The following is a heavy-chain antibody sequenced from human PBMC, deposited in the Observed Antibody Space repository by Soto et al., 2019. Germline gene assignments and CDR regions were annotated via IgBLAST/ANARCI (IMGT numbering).Heavy chain of an antibody. J-gene: IGHJ4*02. CDR3: ARNYYDSSDRDYLDY. Sequence: ASVKVSCKASGYTFTSYYIHWVRQAPGQGLEWMGWINPITGGTNYAPKFQGRVTMTRDTSITIAYMELSRLRSDDTAVYYCARNYYDSSDRDYLDYWGQGTPVT. V-gene: IGHV1-2*02. CDR2: INPITGGT. CDR1: GYTFTSYY. D-gene: IGHD3-22*01.